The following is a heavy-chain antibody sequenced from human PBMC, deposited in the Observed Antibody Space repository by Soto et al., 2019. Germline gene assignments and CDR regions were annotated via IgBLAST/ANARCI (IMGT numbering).Heavy chain of an antibody. CDR1: GGTFSSYA. D-gene: IGHD1-26*01. Sequence: QVQLVQSGAEVKKPGSSVKVSCKASGGTFSSYAISWVRQAPGQGLEWMGGIIPIFGTADYAQTFQGRVTITTDESTSTDYMELRSLRSEDTAVYYCASHTGSSPEGRYYYGMDVWGQGTTVTVSS. CDR3: ASHTGSSPEGRYYYGMDV. CDR2: IIPIFGTA. J-gene: IGHJ6*02. V-gene: IGHV1-69*05.